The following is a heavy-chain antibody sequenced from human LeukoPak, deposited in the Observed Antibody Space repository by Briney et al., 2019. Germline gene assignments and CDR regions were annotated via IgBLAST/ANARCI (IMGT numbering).Heavy chain of an antibody. D-gene: IGHD5-24*01. CDR3: ARSRDGYHLFDY. J-gene: IGHJ4*02. V-gene: IGHV4-39*01. CDR2: IYYNGRT. CDR1: GGSISSSTYY. Sequence: SETLSLTCTVSGGSISSSTYYWVWIRQPPGKGLEWIGSIYYNGRTYNNSSLKSRATISVDTSKNQFSLNLSSVTAADTAVYYCARSRDGYHLFDYWGQGTLVTVSS.